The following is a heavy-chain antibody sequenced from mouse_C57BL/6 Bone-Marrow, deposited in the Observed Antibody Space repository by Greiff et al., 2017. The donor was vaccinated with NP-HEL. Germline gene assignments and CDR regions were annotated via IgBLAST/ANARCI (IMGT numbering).Heavy chain of an antibody. D-gene: IGHD2-3*01. CDR1: GFNIKDDY. J-gene: IGHJ4*01. Sequence: VQLKESGAELVRPGASVKLSCTASGFNIKDDYMHWVKQRPEQGLEWIGWIDPENGDTEYASKFQGKATITADTSSNTAYLQLRSLTSEDTAVYYCTPDGYFSMDYWGQGTSVTVSS. CDR2: IDPENGDT. V-gene: IGHV14-4*01. CDR3: TPDGYFSMDY.